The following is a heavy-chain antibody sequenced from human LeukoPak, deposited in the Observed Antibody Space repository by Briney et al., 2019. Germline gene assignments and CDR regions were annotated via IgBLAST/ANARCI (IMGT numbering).Heavy chain of an antibody. V-gene: IGHV4-34*01. CDR2: INHSGST. J-gene: IGHJ6*03. Sequence: PSETLSLTCAVYGGSFSGYYWSWIRQPPGKGLEWIGGINHSGSTNYNPSLKSRVTISVDTSKNQFSLKLSSVTAADTAVYYCARGKRGGYSYGDYYYYYYMDVWGKGTTVTVSS. D-gene: IGHD5-18*01. CDR3: ARGKRGGYSYGDYYYYYYMDV. CDR1: GGSFSGYY.